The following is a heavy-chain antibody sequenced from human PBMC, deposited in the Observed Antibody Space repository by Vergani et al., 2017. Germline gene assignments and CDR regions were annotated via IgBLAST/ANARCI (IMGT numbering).Heavy chain of an antibody. CDR2: ISGSGGST. Sequence: EVQLVESGGGLIQPGGSLRLSCAASGFTVSSNYMSWVRQAPGKGLEWVSAISGSGGSTYYADSVKGRFTISRDNSKNTLYLQMNSLRAEDTAVYYCAKGLGLFIVVVYDRPNPFDYWGQGTLVTVSS. CDR3: AKGLGLFIVVVYDRPNPFDY. CDR1: GFTVSSNY. J-gene: IGHJ4*02. D-gene: IGHD2-15*01. V-gene: IGHV3-23*04.